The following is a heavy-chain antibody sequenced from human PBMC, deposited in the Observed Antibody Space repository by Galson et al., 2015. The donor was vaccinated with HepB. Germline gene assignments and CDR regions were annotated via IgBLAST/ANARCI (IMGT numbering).Heavy chain of an antibody. D-gene: IGHD3-3*01. CDR1: GYTFTTYA. Sequence: SVKVSCKASGYTFTTYALNWVRQAPGQGLEWMGWIDTSTGNPTYAQGFTGRFVFSLDTSVSTAYLEITSLKAEDTAVYYCARAGITIFGMVPWETFDIWGQGTMVTVSS. CDR2: IDTSTGNP. J-gene: IGHJ3*02. CDR3: ARAGITIFGMVPWETFDI. V-gene: IGHV7-4-1*02.